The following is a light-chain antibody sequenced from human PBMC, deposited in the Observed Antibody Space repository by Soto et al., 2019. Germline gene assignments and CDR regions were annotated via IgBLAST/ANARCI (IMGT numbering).Light chain of an antibody. CDR2: GNS. CDR1: RSNIGAGYD. V-gene: IGLV1-40*01. CDR3: QSYESSLSVV. Sequence: QSVLTQPPSVSGAPGQRVTISCTGSRSNIGAGYDVHWYQQLPGTAPKLLIYGNSNRPSGVPDRFSGSKSGTSASLAITGLQAEDEADYYCQSYESSLSVVFGGGTQLTVL. J-gene: IGLJ2*01.